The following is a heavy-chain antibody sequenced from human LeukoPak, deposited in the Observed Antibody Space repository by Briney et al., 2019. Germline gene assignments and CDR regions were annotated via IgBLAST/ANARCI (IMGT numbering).Heavy chain of an antibody. CDR1: GFTFSSFG. Sequence: GGSLTLPCAASGFTFSSFGMYWVRQAPGKGLEWVAVIWYDASNKYYADSVKGRFTISRDNSKNTLYLQMNSLRDDDTAVYYCVRGVGVSRFNYLDPLRRGSLVIVSS. CDR2: IWYDASNK. D-gene: IGHD1-7*01. J-gene: IGHJ5*02. V-gene: IGHV3-33*01. CDR3: VRGVGVSRFNYLDP.